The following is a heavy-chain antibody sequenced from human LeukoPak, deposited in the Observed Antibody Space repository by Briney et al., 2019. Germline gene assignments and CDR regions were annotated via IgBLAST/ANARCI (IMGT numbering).Heavy chain of an antibody. CDR3: APGAHPGFDP. CDR2: ITPLFGTA. D-gene: IGHD3-10*01. J-gene: IGHJ5*02. CDR1: GGTFSKYS. V-gene: IGHV1-69*13. Sequence: SVKVSCKASGGTFSKYSISWVRQRPGQGLEWMGGITPLFGTANYAQKFQGRVTITADESTSTAYMELSSLRSEDTAVYYCAPGAHPGFDPWGQGTLVTVSS.